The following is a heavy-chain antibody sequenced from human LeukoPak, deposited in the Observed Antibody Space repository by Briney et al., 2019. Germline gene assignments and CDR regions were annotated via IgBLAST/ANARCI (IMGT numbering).Heavy chain of an antibody. CDR1: GFTFSSYG. Sequence: GGSLRLSCAASGFTFSSYGMHWVRQAPGKGLEWVAVIWYDGSNKYYADSVKGRFTISRDNSKNTLYLQMNSPRAEDTAVYYCARETRDWNMDVWGQGTTVTVSS. CDR3: ARETRDWNMDV. J-gene: IGHJ6*02. CDR2: IWYDGSNK. D-gene: IGHD5-24*01. V-gene: IGHV3-33*01.